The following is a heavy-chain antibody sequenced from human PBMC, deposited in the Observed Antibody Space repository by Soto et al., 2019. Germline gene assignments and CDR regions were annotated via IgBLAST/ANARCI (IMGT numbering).Heavy chain of an antibody. CDR1: GYSFTNYW. CDR2: IYPGDSYT. J-gene: IGHJ3*02. Sequence: GESLKISCKGSGYSFTNYWISWVRQMPGKGLEWMGIIYPGDSYTTYSPSFQGHVTISADKSISTAYLQWSSLKASDTAMYYCARRAYLQGVRAFDIWGQGSMVTVSS. D-gene: IGHD1-1*01. CDR3: ARRAYLQGVRAFDI. V-gene: IGHV5-51*01.